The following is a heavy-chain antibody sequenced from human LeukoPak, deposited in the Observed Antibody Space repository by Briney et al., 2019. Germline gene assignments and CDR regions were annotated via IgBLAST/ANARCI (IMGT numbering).Heavy chain of an antibody. CDR1: GFTFSSYW. CDR2: IKQDGSEK. V-gene: IGHV3-7*01. D-gene: IGHD6-19*01. CDR3: ASSHSSGSLSPDY. J-gene: IGHJ4*02. Sequence: PGGSLRLSCAASGFTFSSYWMSWVRQAPGKGLEWVANIKQDGSEKYYVDSVKGRFTISRDNAKNSLYLQMNSLRAEDTAVYYCASSHSSGSLSPDYWGQGTLVTVSS.